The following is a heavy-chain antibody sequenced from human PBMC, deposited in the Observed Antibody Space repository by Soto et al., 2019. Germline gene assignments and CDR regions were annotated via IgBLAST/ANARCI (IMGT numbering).Heavy chain of an antibody. Sequence: EVQLVESGGGLVQPGGSLNLSCAASGFSFSGSAMHWVRQASGKGLEWVGRIRSKAKSSSTAYAASVKGRFTISRNDSKNRAYLQPDSHKTEDTAVYSSTIPAKHGDDVLLDEYWGPGTMVTVSS. J-gene: IGHJ4*02. CDR2: IRSKAKSSST. D-gene: IGHD2-8*01. CDR3: TIPAKHGDDVLLDEY. V-gene: IGHV3-73*02. CDR1: GFSFSGSA.